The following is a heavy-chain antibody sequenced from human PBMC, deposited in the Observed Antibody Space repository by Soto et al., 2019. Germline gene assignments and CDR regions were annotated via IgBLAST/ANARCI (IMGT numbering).Heavy chain of an antibody. V-gene: IGHV4-59*01. CDR2: IYYSGST. CDR1: GGSISSYY. CDR3: ARGANRDAFDI. Sequence: SETLSLTCTVSGGSISSYYWSWIRQPPGKGLEWIGYIYYSGSTNYNPSLKRRVTISVDTSKNQFSLKLSSVTAADTAVYYCARGANRDAFDIWGQGTMVTVSS. J-gene: IGHJ3*02.